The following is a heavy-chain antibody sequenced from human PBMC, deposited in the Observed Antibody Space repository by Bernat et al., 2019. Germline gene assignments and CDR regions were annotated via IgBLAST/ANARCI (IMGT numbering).Heavy chain of an antibody. Sequence: EVQLVESGGGLVQPGGSLRLSCAASGFTFSSYSMNWVRQAPGKGLEWVSYISSSSTIYYADSVKARFTISRDNAKNSLYLQMNSLRAEDTAVYYCARDDGSITRSAFDIWGQGTMVTVSS. J-gene: IGHJ3*02. CDR3: ARDDGSITRSAFDI. CDR2: ISSSSTI. CDR1: GFTFSSYS. D-gene: IGHD3-10*01. V-gene: IGHV3-48*01.